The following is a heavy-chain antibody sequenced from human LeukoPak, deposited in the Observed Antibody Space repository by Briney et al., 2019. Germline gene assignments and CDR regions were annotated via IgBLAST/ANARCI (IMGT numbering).Heavy chain of an antibody. V-gene: IGHV4-30-2*01. D-gene: IGHD3-22*01. CDR3: ARVDYYDSSGYYPHWYFDL. CDR1: GGSISSGGYS. J-gene: IGHJ2*01. Sequence: SQTLSLTCAVSGGSISSGGYSWSWIRQPTGKGLEWIGYIYHSGSTYYNPSLKSRVTISVDRSKNQFSLKLSSVTAADTAVYYCARVDYYDSSGYYPHWYFDLWGRGTLVTVSS. CDR2: IYHSGST.